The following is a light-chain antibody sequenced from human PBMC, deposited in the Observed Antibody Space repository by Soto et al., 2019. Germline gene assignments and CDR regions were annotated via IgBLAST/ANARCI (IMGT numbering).Light chain of an antibody. CDR1: QSVSSK. J-gene: IGKJ5*01. CDR2: GAS. CDR3: QQYNNWPIT. V-gene: IGKV3D-15*01. Sequence: IVMTQSPVTLSVSPWERATLSCRASQSVSSKLAWYQQKPGQAPRLLIYGASTRATGIPARFSGSGSGTEFTLTISSLQSEDFAVYYCQQYNNWPITFGQGTRLEIK.